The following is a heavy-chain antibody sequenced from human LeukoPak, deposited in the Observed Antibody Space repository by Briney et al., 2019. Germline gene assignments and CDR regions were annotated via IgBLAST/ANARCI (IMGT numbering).Heavy chain of an antibody. V-gene: IGHV3-30*04. CDR2: ISYDGSNK. Sequence: GGSLRLSCAASGFTFSSYAMHWVRQAPGKGLEWVAVISYDGSNKYYADSVKGRFTISRDNSKNSLYLQMNSLRAEDTALYYCAKDMFGSGSYYLYGYWGQGTLVTVSS. CDR1: GFTFSSYA. D-gene: IGHD3-10*01. CDR3: AKDMFGSGSYYLYGY. J-gene: IGHJ4*02.